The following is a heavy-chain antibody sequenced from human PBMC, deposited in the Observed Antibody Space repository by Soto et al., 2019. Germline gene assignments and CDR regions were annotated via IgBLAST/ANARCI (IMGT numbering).Heavy chain of an antibody. CDR2: INPSGGST. CDR3: ARESGDSSGWTSRAYYYYGMDV. Sequence: ASVKVSCKASGYTFTSYYMHWVRLAPGQGLEWMGIINPSGGSTSYAQKFQGRVTMTRDTSTSTVYMELSSLRSEDTAVYYCARESGDSSGWTSRAYYYYGMDVWGQGTTVTVSS. J-gene: IGHJ6*02. D-gene: IGHD6-19*01. CDR1: GYTFTSYY. V-gene: IGHV1-46*01.